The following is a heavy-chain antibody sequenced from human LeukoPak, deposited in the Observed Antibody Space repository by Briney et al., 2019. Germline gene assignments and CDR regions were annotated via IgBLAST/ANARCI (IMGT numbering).Heavy chain of an antibody. CDR3: AVARGQELAFDC. Sequence: PGGSLRLSCAASGYTVSSNYMSGVRQAPAEGREWGSVIYSGSSTNYANPAKGRLTISTDNTKYRLYLQMNSLRAEDTAGYYCAVARGQELAFDCCGQGTLVSV. CDR1: GYTVSSNY. V-gene: IGHV3-66*02. D-gene: IGHD6-13*01. CDR2: IYSGSST. J-gene: IGHJ4*02.